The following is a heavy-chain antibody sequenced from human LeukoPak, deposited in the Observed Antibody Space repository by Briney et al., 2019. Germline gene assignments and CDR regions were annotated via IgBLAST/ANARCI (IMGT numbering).Heavy chain of an antibody. D-gene: IGHD3-10*01. CDR1: GGSFSGYF. CDR2: INHSGST. J-gene: IGHJ4*02. V-gene: IGHV4-34*01. Sequence: SETLSLTCAVYGGSFSGYFWSWIRQPPGKGLEWIGEINHSGSTNYNPSLKSRVTISLDTSKNQFSLKLSSVTAADTAVYYCARGRPHYGSGIYYNYWGQGPLVTASS. CDR3: ARGRPHYGSGIYYNY.